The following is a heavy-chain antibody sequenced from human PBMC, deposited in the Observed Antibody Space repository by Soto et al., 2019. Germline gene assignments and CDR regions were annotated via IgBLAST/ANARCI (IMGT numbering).Heavy chain of an antibody. J-gene: IGHJ5*02. Sequence: ASVKVSCKASGYTFFTYDISWVRQAPGQGPEWMGWISTYSGDTKYAQKFQGRVTMTTDTSTTTAYLELRSLRSDDTAVYYCARHHGPTTSENWFDPWGQGTLVTVSS. D-gene: IGHD5-12*01. CDR3: ARHHGPTTSENWFDP. V-gene: IGHV1-18*01. CDR2: ISTYSGDT. CDR1: GYTFFTYD.